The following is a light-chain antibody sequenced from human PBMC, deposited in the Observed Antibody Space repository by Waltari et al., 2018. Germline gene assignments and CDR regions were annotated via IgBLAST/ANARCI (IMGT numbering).Light chain of an antibody. V-gene: IGKV3-11*01. Sequence: EIVLTQSPATLALSPGERATLSCRASQRVSSYLAWYPQKPARAPRLLIYHASHTAAGIAARFSGSGSGTDFTLTISSRGPEDFAVYYCQQRSNWLYTFGQGTKLEIK. CDR3: QQRSNWLYT. CDR1: QRVSSY. J-gene: IGKJ2*01. CDR2: HAS.